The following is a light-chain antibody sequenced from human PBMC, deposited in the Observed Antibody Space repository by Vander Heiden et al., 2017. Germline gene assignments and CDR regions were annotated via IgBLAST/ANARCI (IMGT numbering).Light chain of an antibody. CDR2: GAS. J-gene: IGKJ3*01. Sequence: EIVLTQSPGTLSLSPGERATLSCRASQSVSSSYLAWYQQKPGQAPRLLIYGASSRATGIPDRFSGSGSGTDFTLTISRLEPEDFAVYYCQQYGSSPGGTFGSGTKVDIK. CDR1: QSVSSSY. V-gene: IGKV3-20*01. CDR3: QQYGSSPGGT.